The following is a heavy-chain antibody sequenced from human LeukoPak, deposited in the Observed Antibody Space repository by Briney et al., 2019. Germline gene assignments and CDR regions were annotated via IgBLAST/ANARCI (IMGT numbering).Heavy chain of an antibody. J-gene: IGHJ3*02. D-gene: IGHD3-3*01. CDR1: GDSISSSTYY. CDR3: TVRGGITILGAFDI. Sequence: PSETLSLTCSVSGDSISSSTYYWGWIRQTPGKGLEWIGSIYYSGSTYYNPSLKSRVTISVDTSKNQFSLNLSSVTAADTAVYYCTVRGGITILGAFDIWGQGTMVTVSS. V-gene: IGHV4-39*07. CDR2: IYYSGST.